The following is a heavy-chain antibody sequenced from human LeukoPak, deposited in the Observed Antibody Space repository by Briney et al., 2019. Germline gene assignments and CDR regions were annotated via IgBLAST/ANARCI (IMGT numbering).Heavy chain of an antibody. D-gene: IGHD2-2*01. CDR2: INHSGST. CDR3: ARGRRVPARKPRNYYYYMDV. CDR1: GGSFSGYY. V-gene: IGHV4-34*01. Sequence: SETLSLTCAVYGGSFSGYYWSWIRQPPGKGLGWIGEINHSGSTNYNPSLKSRVTISVDTSKNQFSLKLSSVTAADTAVYYCARGRRVPARKPRNYYYYMDVWGKGTTVTVSS. J-gene: IGHJ6*03.